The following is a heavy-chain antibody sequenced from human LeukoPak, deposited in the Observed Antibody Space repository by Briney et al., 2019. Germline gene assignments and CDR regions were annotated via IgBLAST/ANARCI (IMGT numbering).Heavy chain of an antibody. CDR2: IIPISGTA. D-gene: IGHD6-13*01. CDR3: AREAAAGTLNWFDP. CDR1: GGTFSSYA. V-gene: IGHV1-69*13. Sequence: SVKVSCKASGGTFSSYAISWVRQAPGQGLEWMGGIIPISGTANYAQKFQGRVAITADESTSTAYMELSSLRSEDTAVYYCAREAAAGTLNWFDPWGQGTLVTVSS. J-gene: IGHJ5*02.